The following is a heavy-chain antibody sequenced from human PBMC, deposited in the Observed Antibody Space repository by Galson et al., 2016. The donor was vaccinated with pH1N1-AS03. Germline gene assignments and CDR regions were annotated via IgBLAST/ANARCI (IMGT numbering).Heavy chain of an antibody. V-gene: IGHV3-30*02. Sequence: SLRLSCAASGFTFSSYGMHWVRQAPGKGLEWLSFLPYDGNNKFYADSVKGRFTISRDNFKNTLYLQMNSLGAEDTAVYYCAKDKDSYYGPDYWGQGTLVTVSS. D-gene: IGHD1-26*01. J-gene: IGHJ4*02. CDR3: AKDKDSYYGPDY. CDR1: GFTFSSYG. CDR2: LPYDGNNK.